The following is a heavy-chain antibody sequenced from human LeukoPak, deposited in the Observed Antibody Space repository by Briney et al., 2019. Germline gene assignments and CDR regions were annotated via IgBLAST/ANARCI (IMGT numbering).Heavy chain of an antibody. Sequence: SETLSLTCTVSGGSISSYYWSWIRQPPGKGLEWIGYIFFSGSTIYNPSLKSRITISVDTSKNQFSLKVSSVTAADTAVYYCATARGYSGYDPFDYWGQGTLVTVSS. D-gene: IGHD5-12*01. J-gene: IGHJ4*02. CDR3: ATARGYSGYDPFDY. V-gene: IGHV4-59*01. CDR2: IFFSGST. CDR1: GGSISSYY.